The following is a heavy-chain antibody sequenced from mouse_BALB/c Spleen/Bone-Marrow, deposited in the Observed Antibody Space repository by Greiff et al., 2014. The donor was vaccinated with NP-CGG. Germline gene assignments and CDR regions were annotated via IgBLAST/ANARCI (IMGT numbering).Heavy chain of an antibody. CDR3: ARKYGDY. Sequence: QVHVKQSGAELVRPGSSVKISCKASGYVFSSYWMNWVKQRPGQGLEWIGRIYPGDGDTNYNGKFKGKATLTADKSSSTAYMQLSSLTSEDSAVYFCARKYGDYWGQGTTLTVSS. CDR1: GYVFSSYW. D-gene: IGHD2-10*02. J-gene: IGHJ2*01. V-gene: IGHV1-80*01. CDR2: IYPGDGDT.